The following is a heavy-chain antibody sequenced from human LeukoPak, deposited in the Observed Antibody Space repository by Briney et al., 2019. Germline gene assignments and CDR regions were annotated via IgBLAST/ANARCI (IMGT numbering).Heavy chain of an antibody. V-gene: IGHV3-33*08. D-gene: IGHD4-17*01. CDR1: GFTFSTYT. CDR2: IWYDGSKK. Sequence: GRSLRLSCAASGFTFSTYTMYWVRQAPGKGLEWVAIIWYDGSKKYHADSVKGRFTISRDDSKNTLSLQMNSLRAEDTAVYYCGRDVERGAVTTCNFWGQGTLVTVSS. CDR3: GRDVERGAVTTCNF. J-gene: IGHJ4*02.